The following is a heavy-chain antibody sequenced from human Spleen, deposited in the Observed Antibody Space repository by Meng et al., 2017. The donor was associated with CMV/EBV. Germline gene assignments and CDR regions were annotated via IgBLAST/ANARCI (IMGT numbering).Heavy chain of an antibody. CDR1: GGSFSGYY. J-gene: IGHJ3*01. Sequence: SETLSLTCAVYGGSFSGYYWSWIRQPPGKGLEWIGNVYYSGSTNYNPSHKSRVSISLDTSRNQVSLNLGSATAADTAVYYCASVRSAFDVWGHGTMVTVSS. CDR3: ASVRSAFDV. V-gene: IGHV4-34*06. CDR2: VYYSGST.